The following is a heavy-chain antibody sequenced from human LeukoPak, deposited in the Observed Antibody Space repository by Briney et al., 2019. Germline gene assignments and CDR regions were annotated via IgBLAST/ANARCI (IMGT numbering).Heavy chain of an antibody. CDR1: GGTFSSYA. J-gene: IGHJ6*03. V-gene: IGHV1-69*06. D-gene: IGHD4-11*01. CDR3: ARGPSKSYYYYYMDV. Sequence: SVKVSCKASGGTFSSYAISWVRQAPGQGLEWMGGIIPIFGTANYAQKFQGRVTITADKSTSTAYMELSSLRSEDTAVYYCARGPSKSYYYYYMDVWGKGTTVTVSS. CDR2: IIPIFGTA.